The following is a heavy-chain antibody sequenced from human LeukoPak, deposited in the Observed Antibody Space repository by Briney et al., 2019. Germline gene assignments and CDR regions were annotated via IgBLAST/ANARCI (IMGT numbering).Heavy chain of an antibody. Sequence: GASVKVSCKVSGYSLTELSMHWVRQAPGKGPEWMGGFDPADGEINYPQKFQGRVTMTEDTSSETAYMELSGLRFEDTAVYYCAAGEWEQLLNYWGQGTLVTVSS. J-gene: IGHJ4*02. D-gene: IGHD1/OR15-1a*01. CDR2: FDPADGEI. CDR1: GYSLTELS. CDR3: AAGEWEQLLNY. V-gene: IGHV1-24*01.